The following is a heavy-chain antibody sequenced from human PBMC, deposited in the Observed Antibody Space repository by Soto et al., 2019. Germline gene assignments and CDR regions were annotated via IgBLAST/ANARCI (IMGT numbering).Heavy chain of an antibody. CDR2: IYHSGST. V-gene: IGHV4-30-2*01. D-gene: IGHD3-22*01. CDR3: ARGHLYYYDSSGYYYWFDP. J-gene: IGHJ5*02. CDR1: GGSLSSGGYS. Sequence: SATLSLPCAVSGGSLSSGGYSWSWLRQPPGKGLEWIGYIYHSGSTYYNPSLKSRVTISVDRSKNQFSLKLSSVTAADTAVYYCARGHLYYYDSSGYYYWFDPWGQGTLVTVSS.